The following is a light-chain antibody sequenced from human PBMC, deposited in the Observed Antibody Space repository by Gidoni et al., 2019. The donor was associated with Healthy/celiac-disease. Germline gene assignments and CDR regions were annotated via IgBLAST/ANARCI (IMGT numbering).Light chain of an antibody. CDR2: DAS. J-gene: IGKJ4*01. V-gene: IGKV3-11*01. CDR3: QQRSNWPLFT. Sequence: SQSVSSYLAWYQQKPGQGPRLLIYDASNRATGIPARFRDSGSGTDCTLTISSLEPEDFAVYYCQQRSNWPLFTFGGGTRVEIK. CDR1: QSVSSY.